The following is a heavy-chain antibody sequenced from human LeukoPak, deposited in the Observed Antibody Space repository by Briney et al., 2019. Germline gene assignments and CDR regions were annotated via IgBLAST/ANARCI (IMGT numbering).Heavy chain of an antibody. CDR2: IYYSGST. D-gene: IGHD4-23*01. J-gene: IGHJ6*02. Sequence: KPSETLSLTCTVSGGSISSGGYYWSWIRQLPGKGLEWIGYIYYSGSTDYNPSLRSRVTISVDTSKNHFSLKLSSVSAADTAVYYCARASYGGNGRYYGMDVWGQGTTVTLSS. CDR3: ARASYGGNGRYYGMDV. CDR1: GGSISSGGYY. V-gene: IGHV4-31*03.